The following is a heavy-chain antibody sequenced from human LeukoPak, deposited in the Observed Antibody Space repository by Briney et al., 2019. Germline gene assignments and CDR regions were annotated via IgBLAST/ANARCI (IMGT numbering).Heavy chain of an antibody. D-gene: IGHD3-22*01. CDR2: IIPIFGTA. J-gene: IGHJ4*02. CDR1: GGTFSSYA. V-gene: IGHV1-69*13. Sequence: EASVKVSCKASGGTFSSYAISWVRQAPGQGLEWMGGIIPIFGTANYAQKFQGRVTITADESTSTAYMELSSLRSEDTAVYYCARDRSPKIFRADYDSSGYHFDYWGQGTLVTVSS. CDR3: ARDRSPKIFRADYDSSGYHFDY.